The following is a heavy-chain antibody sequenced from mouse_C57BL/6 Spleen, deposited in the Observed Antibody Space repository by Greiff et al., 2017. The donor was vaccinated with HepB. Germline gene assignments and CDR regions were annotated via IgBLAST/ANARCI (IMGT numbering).Heavy chain of an antibody. Sequence: EVQLVESGGGLVKPGGSLKLSCAASGFTFSDYGMHWVRQAPEKGLEWVAYISSGSSTIYYADTVKGRITISRDNAKNTLFLQMTSLRSEDTAMYYCARPYGYDVNWYFDVWGTGTTVTVSS. CDR1: GFTFSDYG. J-gene: IGHJ1*03. V-gene: IGHV5-17*01. CDR2: ISSGSSTI. D-gene: IGHD2-2*01. CDR3: ARPYGYDVNWYFDV.